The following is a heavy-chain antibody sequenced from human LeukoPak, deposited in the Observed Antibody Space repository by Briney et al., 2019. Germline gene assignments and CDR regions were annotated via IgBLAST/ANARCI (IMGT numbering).Heavy chain of an antibody. D-gene: IGHD3-22*01. V-gene: IGHV3-33*01. CDR1: GFTFSSYG. J-gene: IGHJ4*02. CDR2: IWSDGSNQ. CDR3: ARGIFYDSSGYLPH. Sequence: GGSLRLSCAASGFTFSSYGMHWVRQAPGKGLEWVAIIWSDGSNQYYADSVKGRFTISRDNSKNTLYFQMNSLRAEDTAVYYCARGIFYDSSGYLPHWGQGTLVTVSS.